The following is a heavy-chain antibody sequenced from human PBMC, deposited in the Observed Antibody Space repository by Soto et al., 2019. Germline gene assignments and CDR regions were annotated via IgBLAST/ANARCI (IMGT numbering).Heavy chain of an antibody. J-gene: IGHJ6*02. CDR1: GGTFSSYA. V-gene: IGHV1-69*13. CDR3: ARDLYVFAAGTFYYYGMDV. D-gene: IGHD6-13*01. Sequence: GASVKVSCKASGGTFSSYAISWVRQAPGQGLEWMGGIIPIFGTANYAQKFQGRVTITADESTSTAYMELSSLRSEDTAVYYCARDLYVFAAGTFYYYGMDVWGQGTTVTVSS. CDR2: IIPIFGTA.